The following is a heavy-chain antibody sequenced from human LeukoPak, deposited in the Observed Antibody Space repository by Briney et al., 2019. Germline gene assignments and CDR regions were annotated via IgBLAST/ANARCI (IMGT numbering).Heavy chain of an antibody. CDR3: ARWSGYYFY. Sequence: SSETLSLTCTVSGGSINNSYWTWIRQPPGKGLEWIGHIYYTGSTNYSPSLKSRVTISVDTSKKQFSLKLSSVTAADTAVYYCARWSGYYFYWGQGTLVTVSS. V-gene: IGHV4-59*01. CDR2: IYYTGST. CDR1: GGSINNSY. D-gene: IGHD3-3*01. J-gene: IGHJ4*02.